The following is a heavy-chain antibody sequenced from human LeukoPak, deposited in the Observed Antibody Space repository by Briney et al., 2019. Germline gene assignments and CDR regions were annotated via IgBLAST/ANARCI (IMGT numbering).Heavy chain of an antibody. V-gene: IGHV1-3*03. J-gene: IGHJ4*02. D-gene: IGHD3-22*01. CDR2: INAGNGNT. CDR3: ARDQAHDNYYDSSAFSY. Sequence: ASVKVSCKASGYTFTNYDMHWVRQAPGQRLEWMGWINAGNGNTKYSQEFQGRVTITRDTSASIAYMELNSLRAEDTAVYYCARDQAHDNYYDSSAFSYWGQGTLVTVSS. CDR1: GYTFTNYD.